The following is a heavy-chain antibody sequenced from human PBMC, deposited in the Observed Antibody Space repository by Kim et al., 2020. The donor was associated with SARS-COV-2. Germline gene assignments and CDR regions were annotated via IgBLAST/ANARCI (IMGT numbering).Heavy chain of an antibody. J-gene: IGHJ4*02. Sequence: SETLSLTCSVSGDSISKSFHYWGWIRQPPGKGLEWIGSVYHSGSTYDNPSLKSRISVSVDTSINQFSLRLSSVTASDTAMYYCARLPHDSSGYVDHWGQGNPVTVAS. CDR3: ARLPHDSSGYVDH. CDR1: GDSISKSFHY. CDR2: VYHSGST. D-gene: IGHD3-22*01. V-gene: IGHV4-39*01.